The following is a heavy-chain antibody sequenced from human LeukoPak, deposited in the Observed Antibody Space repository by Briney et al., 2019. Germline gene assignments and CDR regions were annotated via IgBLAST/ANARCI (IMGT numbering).Heavy chain of an antibody. CDR3: AREVWGPEY. CDR1: GFTFTKYW. D-gene: IGHD1-14*01. Sequence: PGGSLRLSCAASGFTFTKYWMTWVRQAPGKGLEWVGNIKQDGSDKNYMDSVKGRFTISRDNTKNSVYLQMSSLGAEDTAVYYCAREVWGPEYWGQGTLVTVSP. J-gene: IGHJ4*02. V-gene: IGHV3-7*01. CDR2: IKQDGSDK.